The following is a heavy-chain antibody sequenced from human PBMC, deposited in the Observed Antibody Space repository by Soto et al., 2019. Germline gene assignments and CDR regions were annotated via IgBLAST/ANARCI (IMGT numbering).Heavy chain of an antibody. Sequence: ASVKVSCKASGYTFTTYDISWVRQAPGQGLEWMGRISTYNGNTNYPQSLQGRLTMTTDTSTTTAYMELRSLRSDDTAVYYCARDPYHVLMVNAPNLYGMLVWGQGTTVTV. J-gene: IGHJ6*02. CDR3: ARDPYHVLMVNAPNLYGMLV. D-gene: IGHD2-8*01. CDR2: ISTYNGNT. V-gene: IGHV1-18*01. CDR1: GYTFTTYD.